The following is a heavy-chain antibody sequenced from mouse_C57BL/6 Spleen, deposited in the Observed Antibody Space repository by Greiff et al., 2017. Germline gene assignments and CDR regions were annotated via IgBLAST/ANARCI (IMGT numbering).Heavy chain of an antibody. CDR3: ARSSTVVEYYFDY. Sequence: QVHVKQPGTELVKPGASVKLSCKASGYTFTSYWMHWVKQRPGQGLEWIGNINPSNGGTNYNEKFKSKATLTVDKSSSTAYMQLSSLTSEDSAVYYCARSSTVVEYYFDYWGQGTTLTVSS. J-gene: IGHJ2*01. CDR1: GYTFTSYW. D-gene: IGHD1-1*01. CDR2: INPSNGGT. V-gene: IGHV1-53*01.